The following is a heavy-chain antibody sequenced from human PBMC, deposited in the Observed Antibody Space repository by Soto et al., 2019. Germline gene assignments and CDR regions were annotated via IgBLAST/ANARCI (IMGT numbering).Heavy chain of an antibody. CDR1: GFTFSSYG. J-gene: IGHJ4*02. V-gene: IGHV3-33*08. CDR2: LWFDGSNE. Sequence: GGSLRFSCAASGFTFSSYGMHWVRQAPGKGLEWVAVLWFDGSNEYYADSVKGRFTISRDNAKNSLYLQMNSLRAEDTAVYYCARDLGYYESSGYFDYWGQGTLVTVSS. CDR3: ARDLGYYESSGYFDY. D-gene: IGHD3-22*01.